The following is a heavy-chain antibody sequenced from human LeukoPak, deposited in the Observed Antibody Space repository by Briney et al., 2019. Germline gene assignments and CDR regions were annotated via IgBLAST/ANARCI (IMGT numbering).Heavy chain of an antibody. J-gene: IGHJ4*02. CDR3: ATSIMITFGGVSFDY. D-gene: IGHD3-16*01. CDR2: INPSGGST. CDR1: GYTFTSYY. V-gene: IGHV1-46*01. Sequence: ASVKVSCRASGYTFTSYYMHWVRQAPGQGLEWTGIINPSGGSTSYAQKFQGRVTMTRDTSTSTVYMELSSLRSEDTAVYYCATSIMITFGGVSFDYWGQGTLVTVSS.